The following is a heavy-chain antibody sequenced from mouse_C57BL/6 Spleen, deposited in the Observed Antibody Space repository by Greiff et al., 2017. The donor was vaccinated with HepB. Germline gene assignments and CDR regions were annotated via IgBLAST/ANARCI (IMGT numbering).Heavy chain of an antibody. D-gene: IGHD1-1*01. CDR1: GYAFSSSW. J-gene: IGHJ2*01. Sequence: QVQLQQSGPELVKPGASVKISCKASGYAFSSSWMNWVKQRPGKGLEWIGRTYPGDGDTNYNGKFKGKATLTADKSSSTAYMQLSSLTSEDSAVYFCARDGSKGYFDYWGQGTTLTVSS. CDR3: ARDGSKGYFDY. CDR2: TYPGDGDT. V-gene: IGHV1-82*01.